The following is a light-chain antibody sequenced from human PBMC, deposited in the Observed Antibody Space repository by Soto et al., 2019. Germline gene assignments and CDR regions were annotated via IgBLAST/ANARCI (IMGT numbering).Light chain of an antibody. CDR1: SSDVGAYMY. J-gene: IGLJ2*01. CDR3: SSYTGSVTGPVA. Sequence: QSALTQPASVSGSPGQSITISCTGTSSDVGAYMYVAWYQQHPGKAPKLMIFDVSKRPSGVSDRFSASKSGNTASLTISGLQAEDEADYYCSSYTGSVTGPVAFGGGTQLTVL. V-gene: IGLV2-14*03. CDR2: DVS.